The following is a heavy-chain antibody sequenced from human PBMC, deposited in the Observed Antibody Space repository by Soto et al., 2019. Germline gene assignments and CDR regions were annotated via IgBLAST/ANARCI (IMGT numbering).Heavy chain of an antibody. CDR3: ARVSWQRFDY. CDR1: GFTFSSYS. D-gene: IGHD6-25*01. V-gene: IGHV3-48*02. CDR2: ISSSTTI. Sequence: PGGSLRLSCAASGFTFSSYSMNCVRQAPGKGLEWVSYISSSTTIYYADGVKVRFAISRDNAKNSLYLQMNSLRDEDTAVYYCARVSWQRFDYWGQGMLVTVSS. J-gene: IGHJ4*02.